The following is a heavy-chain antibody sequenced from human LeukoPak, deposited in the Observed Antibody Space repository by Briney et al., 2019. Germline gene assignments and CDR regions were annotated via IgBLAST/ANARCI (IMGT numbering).Heavy chain of an antibody. CDR2: IYHSGST. Sequence: SETLSLTCPVSGDSVNTRRYYWGWIRQPPGKGLEWIGSIYHSGSTYYEPSLRSRATISIDTSRSQFSLNLTSVTAADTAVYFCARRDIVKGGFDYWGQGTLVTVSS. CDR3: ARRDIVKGGFDY. V-gene: IGHV4-39*01. J-gene: IGHJ4*02. CDR1: GDSVNTRRYY. D-gene: IGHD3-16*02.